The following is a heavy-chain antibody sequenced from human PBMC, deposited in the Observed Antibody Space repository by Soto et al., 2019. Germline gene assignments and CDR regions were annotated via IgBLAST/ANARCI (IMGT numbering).Heavy chain of an antibody. D-gene: IGHD6-19*01. V-gene: IGHV1-18*01. CDR2: ISANIGKT. J-gene: IGHJ6*02. CDR1: GYTFTSYG. Sequence: ASVKVSCKASGYTFTSYGISWGRQAPGQGLEWMGGISANIGKTNYAQKLQGRVTITADESTSTAYMELSSLRSEDTAVYYCARALGIAVAGYYYYGMDVWGQGTTVTVSS. CDR3: ARALGIAVAGYYYYGMDV.